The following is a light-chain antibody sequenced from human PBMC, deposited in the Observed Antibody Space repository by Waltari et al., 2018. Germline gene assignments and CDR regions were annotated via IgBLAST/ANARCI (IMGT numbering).Light chain of an antibody. CDR1: QYISAW. J-gene: IGKJ4*01. Sequence: DIQMTQSPSTLSASVGDRVTSTCRASQYISAWLAWYQQKPGKPPKLLIYAASILESGVPSRFSGSGSGTQFTLTISSLQPDDFATYYCQQYDSYSLTFGGGTKVEIK. V-gene: IGKV1-5*03. CDR3: QQYDSYSLT. CDR2: AAS.